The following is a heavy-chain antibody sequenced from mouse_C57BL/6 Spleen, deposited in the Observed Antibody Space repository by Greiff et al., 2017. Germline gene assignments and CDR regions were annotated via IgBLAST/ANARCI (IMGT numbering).Heavy chain of an antibody. CDR3: TRGITTVENYFDY. Sequence: EVKLMESGEGLVKPGGSLKLSCAASGFTFSSYAMSWVRQTPEKRLEWVAYISSGGDYIYYADTVKGRCTISRDNARNTLYLQMSSLKAEDTAMYYCTRGITTVENYFDYWGQGTTLTVSS. D-gene: IGHD1-1*01. V-gene: IGHV5-9-1*02. J-gene: IGHJ2*01. CDR2: ISSGGDYI. CDR1: GFTFSSYA.